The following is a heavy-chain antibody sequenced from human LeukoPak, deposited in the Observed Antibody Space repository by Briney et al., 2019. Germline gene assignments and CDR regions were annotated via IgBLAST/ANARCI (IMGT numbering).Heavy chain of an antibody. D-gene: IGHD3-9*01. CDR3: AGQYYDILTGYQGGPDY. Sequence: SETLSLTCTVSGGSISSYYWGWIRQPPGKGLEWIGSIYYSGSTYYNPSLKSRVTISVDTSKNQFSLKLSSVTAADTAVYYCAGQYYDILTGYQGGPDYWGQGTLVTVSS. CDR2: IYYSGST. CDR1: GGSISSYY. J-gene: IGHJ4*02. V-gene: IGHV4-39*01.